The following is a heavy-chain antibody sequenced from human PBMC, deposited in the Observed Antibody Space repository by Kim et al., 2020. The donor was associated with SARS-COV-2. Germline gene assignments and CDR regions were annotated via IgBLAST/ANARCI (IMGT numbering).Heavy chain of an antibody. D-gene: IGHD2-2*01. CDR3: TRGARCSGTICPQVGFDI. Sequence: GGSLRLSCAASGFKFSNFWMSWVRQVPGRGLEWVANIKEDGREKYYVDSVKGRLTISRDNAKNSLYLQMNSLRAEDTAVYYCTRGARCSGTICPQVGFDIWGQGTKVTVSS. V-gene: IGHV3-7*01. CDR2: IKEDGREK. CDR1: GFKFSNFW. J-gene: IGHJ3*02.